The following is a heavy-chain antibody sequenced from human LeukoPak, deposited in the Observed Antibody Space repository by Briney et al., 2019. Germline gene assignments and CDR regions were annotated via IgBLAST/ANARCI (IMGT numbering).Heavy chain of an antibody. V-gene: IGHV5-51*01. D-gene: IGHD6-19*01. CDR3: ATPQVSGWNFDY. CDR1: GYRFTSYW. Sequence: GESLKISCKGSGYRFTSYWIAWVRQMPGKGLEWMGSIYPGDSDTRYSPSFQGQVTISADRSITTAYLQWSSLKASDTAMYYCATPQVSGWNFDYWGQGTLVTVSS. CDR2: IYPGDSDT. J-gene: IGHJ4*02.